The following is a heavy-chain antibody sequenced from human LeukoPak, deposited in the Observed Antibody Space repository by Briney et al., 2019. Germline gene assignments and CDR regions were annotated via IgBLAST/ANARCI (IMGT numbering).Heavy chain of an antibody. D-gene: IGHD2-2*01. CDR3: AREYVVVVPAAISAFDY. CDR1: GYTFTGYY. J-gene: IGHJ4*02. CDR2: INPNSGGT. Sequence: GASVKVSCKASGYTFTGYYMHWVRQAPGQGLEWMGWINPNSGGTNYAQKFQGRVTMTRDTSISTAYMELSRLRSDDTAVDYCAREYVVVVPAAISAFDYWGQGTLVTVSS. V-gene: IGHV1-2*02.